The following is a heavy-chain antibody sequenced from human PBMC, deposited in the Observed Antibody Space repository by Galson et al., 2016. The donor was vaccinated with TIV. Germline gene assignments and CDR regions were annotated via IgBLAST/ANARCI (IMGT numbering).Heavy chain of an antibody. CDR1: GYIFTTYY. Sequence: SVKVSCKASGYIFTTYYIHWVRQAPGQGLEWMGMLNPSGVTTSYAEKFQDRVTMSMDTSTSTFYMELSSLTSEDTAIYNCSREKYSGFGFWGQGTLVTVSS. V-gene: IGHV1-46*01. CDR2: LNPSGVTT. J-gene: IGHJ4*02. D-gene: IGHD5-12*01. CDR3: SREKYSGFGF.